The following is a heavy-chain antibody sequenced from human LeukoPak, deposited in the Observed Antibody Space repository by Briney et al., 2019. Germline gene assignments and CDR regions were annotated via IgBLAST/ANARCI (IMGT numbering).Heavy chain of an antibody. CDR1: GYTFTNYG. J-gene: IGHJ6*02. V-gene: IGHV1-18*01. CDR3: ARMVRGVPYYYGMDV. Sequence: GASVKVSCKASGYTFTNYGISWVRQAPGQGPEWMGWISGFNGNTNYGQKVQGRVTMTTDTSTITAYMELRSLRSDDTAVYYCARMVRGVPYYYGMDVWGQGTTVTVSS. D-gene: IGHD3-10*01. CDR2: ISGFNGNT.